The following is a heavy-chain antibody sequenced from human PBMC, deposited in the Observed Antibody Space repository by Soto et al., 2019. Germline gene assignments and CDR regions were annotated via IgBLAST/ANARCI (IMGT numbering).Heavy chain of an antibody. Sequence: SETLSLTCAVYGGSFSGYYWSWIRQPPGKGLEWIGEINHSGSTNYNPSLKSRVTISVDTSKNQFSLKLSSVTAADTAVYYCARGGWSWLPSNGMDVWGQGTTVTVSS. CDR2: INHSGST. D-gene: IGHD2-15*01. J-gene: IGHJ6*02. CDR1: GGSFSGYY. CDR3: ARGGWSWLPSNGMDV. V-gene: IGHV4-34*01.